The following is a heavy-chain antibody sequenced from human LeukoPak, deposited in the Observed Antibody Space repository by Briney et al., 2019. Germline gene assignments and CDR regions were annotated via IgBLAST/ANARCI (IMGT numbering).Heavy chain of an antibody. Sequence: ASVKVSCKASGYTFTSYGISWVRQAPGQGLEWMGWISAYNGNTNYAHKLRGRVTMTTDTSTSTSYKELRSLRSDDTAVYYCARGVYYDFWSGYGFDYWGQGTLVTVSS. CDR1: GYTFTSYG. J-gene: IGHJ4*02. D-gene: IGHD3-3*01. CDR2: ISAYNGNT. V-gene: IGHV1-18*01. CDR3: ARGVYYDFWSGYGFDY.